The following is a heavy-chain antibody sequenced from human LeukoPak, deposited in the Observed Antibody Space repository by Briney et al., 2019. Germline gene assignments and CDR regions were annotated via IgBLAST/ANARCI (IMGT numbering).Heavy chain of an antibody. V-gene: IGHV3-74*01. J-gene: IGHJ4*02. CDR3: TRADECGGNTL. CDR2: INSDGSIT. CDR1: GFTFSDSW. D-gene: IGHD4-23*01. Sequence: PGGSLRLSCAVSGFTFSDSWMHWVRQAPGKGLVWVSRINSDGSITAYADSVKGRFTISRDNAKNTLYLQMNSLRAEDTGVYYCTRADECGGNTLWGQGTLVTVSS.